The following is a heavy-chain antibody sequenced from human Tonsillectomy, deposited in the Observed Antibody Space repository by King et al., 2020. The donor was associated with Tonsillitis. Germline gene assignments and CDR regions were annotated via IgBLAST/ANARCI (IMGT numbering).Heavy chain of an antibody. CDR3: ARIAGIYSYGSGNWFDP. CDR1: GYTFTSYG. Sequence: QLVQSGAEVKKPGASVKVSCKASGYTFTSYGISWVRQAPGQGLEWMGWISAYNGNTNYAQKLQGRVTMTTDTSTGTAYMELRSLRSDDTAVYYCARIAGIYSYGSGNWFDPWGQGTLVTVSS. D-gene: IGHD5-18*01. V-gene: IGHV1-18*04. J-gene: IGHJ5*02. CDR2: ISAYNGNT.